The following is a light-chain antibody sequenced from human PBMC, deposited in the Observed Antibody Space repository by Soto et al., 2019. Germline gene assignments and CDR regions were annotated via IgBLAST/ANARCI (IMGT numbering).Light chain of an antibody. Sequence: DSQLTQSPSFLSASVGDRVTITCRASQGIRSYLAWYQQKPGKAPKLLIYAASTLQSGVPSRFSGSGTGTEFTLTIRSLQPEDFATYYCQHLDSYSTFGQGTRLEIK. V-gene: IGKV1-9*01. J-gene: IGKJ5*01. CDR3: QHLDSYST. CDR2: AAS. CDR1: QGIRSY.